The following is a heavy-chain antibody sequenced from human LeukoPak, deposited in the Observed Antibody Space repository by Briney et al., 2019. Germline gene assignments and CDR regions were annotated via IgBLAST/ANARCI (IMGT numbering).Heavy chain of an antibody. CDR2: IIPILGIA. J-gene: IGHJ4*02. D-gene: IGHD3-22*01. CDR1: GGTFSSYA. Sequence: ASVKVSCKASGGTFSSYAISWVRQAPGQGLEWMGRIIPILGIANYAQKFQGRVTITADKSTSTAYMEPSSLRSEDTAVYYCATVLYYYDSSGYFPYWGQGTLVTVSS. CDR3: ATVLYYYDSSGYFPY. V-gene: IGHV1-69*04.